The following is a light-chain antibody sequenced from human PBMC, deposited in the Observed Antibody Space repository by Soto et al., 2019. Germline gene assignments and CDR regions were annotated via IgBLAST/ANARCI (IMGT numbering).Light chain of an antibody. CDR2: AAS. V-gene: IGKV1-9*01. Sequence: IQLTQSPSSLSASVGDRVTFTCRASEDISSYLVWYQQKPGAAPKLLIYAASALHSGVPSRFSGSGSGTDFTLTISSLHAGEFAVYFCQQFKNYPYTFCQGRRLEIK. J-gene: IGKJ5*01. CDR1: EDISSY. CDR3: QQFKNYPYT.